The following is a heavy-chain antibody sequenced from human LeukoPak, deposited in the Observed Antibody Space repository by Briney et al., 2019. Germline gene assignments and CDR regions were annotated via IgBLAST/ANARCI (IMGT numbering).Heavy chain of an antibody. CDR1: GGSISSYY. D-gene: IGHD1-26*01. J-gene: IGHJ4*02. V-gene: IGHV4-59*08. CDR3: ARGRYGDFDY. Sequence: SETLSLTCTVSGGSISSYYWAWIRQPPGKGLEWIGYVSFSGYTSYNPSLKSRVTMSLDTSKNQFSLRLTSVTAADTAVYYCARGRYGDFDYWGQGTLVTVSS. CDR2: VSFSGYT.